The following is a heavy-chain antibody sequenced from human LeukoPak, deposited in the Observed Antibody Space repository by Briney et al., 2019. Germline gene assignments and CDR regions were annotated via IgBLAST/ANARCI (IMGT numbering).Heavy chain of an antibody. D-gene: IGHD6-13*01. J-gene: IGHJ4*02. CDR2: IYYNGST. V-gene: IGHV4-39*01. CDR3: ARLIVAAAVDY. Sequence: PPETLSLTCTVSGGSISSSSYYWGWIRQPPGKGLEWIGSIYYNGSTYYNPSLKSRVTISVDTSKNQFSLKLSSVTAADTAVYYCARLIVAAAVDYWGQGTLVTVSS. CDR1: GGSISSSSYY.